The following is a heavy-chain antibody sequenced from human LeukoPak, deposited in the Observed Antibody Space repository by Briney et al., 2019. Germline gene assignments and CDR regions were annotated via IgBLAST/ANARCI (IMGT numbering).Heavy chain of an antibody. V-gene: IGHV3-66*02. J-gene: IGHJ5*02. CDR1: GFIVNSYA. CDR2: IYSDGVT. Sequence: GSLNLSCAASGFIVNSYAMSWVRQAPGKGLAWVSLIYSDGVTQYADSVKGRFTISRDNSKNTLYPQMNSLRDEHTAVYFCARDRAEGNPWVDFDPGGQGTLGPLS. CDR3: ARDRAEGNPWVDFDP.